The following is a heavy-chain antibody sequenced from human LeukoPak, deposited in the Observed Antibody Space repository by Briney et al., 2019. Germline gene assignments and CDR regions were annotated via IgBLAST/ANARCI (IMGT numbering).Heavy chain of an antibody. CDR3: ARAPPG. J-gene: IGHJ4*02. V-gene: IGHV3-11*04. CDR2: ISSSGSTI. CDR1: GGSISSSSYY. Sequence: LSLTCTVSGGSISSSSYYWGWIRQAPGKGLEWVSYISSSGSTIYYADSVKGRFTISRDNAKNSLYLQMNSLRAEDTAVYYCARAPPGWGQGTLVTVSS.